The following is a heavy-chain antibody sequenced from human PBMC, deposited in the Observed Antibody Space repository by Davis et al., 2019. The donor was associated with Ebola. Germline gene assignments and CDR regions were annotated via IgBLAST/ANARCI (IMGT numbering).Heavy chain of an antibody. Sequence: AASVKVSCKASGYTFTSYYMHWVRQAPGQGLEWMGWISAYNGNTNYAQKLQGRVTMTTDTSTSTAYMELRSLRSDDTAVYYCAREDDYLTPTFGYWGQGTLVTVSS. V-gene: IGHV1-18*04. J-gene: IGHJ4*02. CDR3: AREDDYLTPTFGY. D-gene: IGHD2/OR15-2a*01. CDR1: GYTFTSYY. CDR2: ISAYNGNT.